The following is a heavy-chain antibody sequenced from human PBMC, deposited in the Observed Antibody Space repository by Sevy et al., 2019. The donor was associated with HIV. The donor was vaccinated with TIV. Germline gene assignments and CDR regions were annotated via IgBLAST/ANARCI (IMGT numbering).Heavy chain of an antibody. D-gene: IGHD3-16*01. J-gene: IGHJ4*02. CDR2: FSDSGTT. CDR1: GGSINDHY. V-gene: IGHV4-59*11. Sequence: KQSQTVSLNCTISGGSINDHYWSWIRQPPGKGLEWIGDFSDSGTTNYNPSLKSRVTISVDTSKNHFSLKLTSVTAADTAIYYCTKTHGGYYFDYWGQGTPVTVSS. CDR3: TKTHGGYYFDY.